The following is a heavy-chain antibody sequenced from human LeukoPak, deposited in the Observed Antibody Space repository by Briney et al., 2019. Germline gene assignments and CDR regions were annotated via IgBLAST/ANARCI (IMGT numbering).Heavy chain of an antibody. CDR3: ARGRSVGYSYGYQKYYYYGMDV. CDR1: GGSFSGYY. D-gene: IGHD5-18*01. Sequence: SETLSLTCAVYGGSFSGYYWSWIRQPPGKGLEWIGEINHSGSTNYNPSLKSRVTISVDTSKNRFSLKLSSVTAADTAVYYCARGRSVGYSYGYQKYYYYGMDVWGQGTTVTVSS. J-gene: IGHJ6*02. CDR2: INHSGST. V-gene: IGHV4-34*01.